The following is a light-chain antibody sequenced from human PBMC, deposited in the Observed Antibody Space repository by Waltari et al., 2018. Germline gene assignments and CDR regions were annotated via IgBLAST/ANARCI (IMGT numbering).Light chain of an antibody. CDR1: SSDIGGYNY. CDR2: EVT. V-gene: IGLV2-8*01. CDR3: TSYAVTKVV. Sequence: QSVLTQPPSASGFLGQSVAISCTGTSSDIGGYNYVSWYQQHPGKAPKLLIYEVTKRPSGVPDRFSGSKSGNTASLTVSGLQAEDEADYYCTSYAVTKVVFGGGTK. J-gene: IGLJ2*01.